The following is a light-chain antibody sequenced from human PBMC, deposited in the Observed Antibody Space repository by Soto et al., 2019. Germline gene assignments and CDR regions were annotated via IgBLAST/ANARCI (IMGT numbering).Light chain of an antibody. CDR3: QNYNGGPWT. Sequence: DIQLTQSPSSLSASVGDRVTITCRASQAISTYLVWYQQKPGTVPKLLIFAASTLQSGVPSRFGGSGSGTDFTLTISSLQPEDVATYYCQNYNGGPWTFGQGTKVEIK. CDR1: QAISTY. CDR2: AAS. V-gene: IGKV1-27*01. J-gene: IGKJ1*01.